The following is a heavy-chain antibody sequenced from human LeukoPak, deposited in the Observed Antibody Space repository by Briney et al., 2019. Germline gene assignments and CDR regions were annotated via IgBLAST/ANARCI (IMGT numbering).Heavy chain of an antibody. D-gene: IGHD3-22*01. CDR3: ERSPDYYDSSGYYHNWFDP. CDR2: IYYSGST. V-gene: IGHV4-59*01. J-gene: IGHJ5*02. Sequence: SETLSLTCTVSGGSISSYYRSWIRQPPGKGLEWLGYIYYSGSTNYNPSLKSRVTISVDTSKNQFSLKLSSVTAADTAVYYCERSPDYYDSSGYYHNWFDPWGQGTLVTVSS. CDR1: GGSISSYY.